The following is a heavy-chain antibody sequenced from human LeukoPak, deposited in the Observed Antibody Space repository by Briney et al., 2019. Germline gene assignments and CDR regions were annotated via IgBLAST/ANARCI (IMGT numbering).Heavy chain of an antibody. D-gene: IGHD4-23*01. CDR2: ISGSTDGP. J-gene: IGHJ4*02. Sequence: HLGGSLRLSCAASGFTFSSYSMSWVRQAPGKGLEWVLTISGSTDGPYYADSVKGRFTISRDNSKNMLYLQINSLRAEDTAVYYCAKDPLAYGGHYFDYWGQGTLVTVSS. CDR1: GFTFSSYS. CDR3: AKDPLAYGGHYFDY. V-gene: IGHV3-23*01.